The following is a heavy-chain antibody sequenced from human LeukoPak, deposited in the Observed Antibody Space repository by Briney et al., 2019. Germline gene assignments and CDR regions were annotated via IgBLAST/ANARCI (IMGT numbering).Heavy chain of an antibody. D-gene: IGHD3-22*01. J-gene: IGHJ4*02. CDR1: GFMFSSYG. Sequence: GGSLRLSCVASGFMFSSYGMSWVRQAPGKGLEWVSSISGFSYTTHYADSVKGRFIVSRDNSKNMLYLEMNSLRAEDTALYYCAKDDSSNYDSSGYSDFWGQGTLVTVSS. CDR2: ISGFSYTT. CDR3: AKDDSSNYDSSGYSDF. V-gene: IGHV3-23*01.